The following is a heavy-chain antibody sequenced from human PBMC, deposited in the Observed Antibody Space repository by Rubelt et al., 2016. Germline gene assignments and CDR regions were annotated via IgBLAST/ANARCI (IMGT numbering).Heavy chain of an antibody. Sequence: QLQLQESGPRLVKPSETLSLTCTVSGGSINSHPFYWGWIRQPPGKGLEWIGHIYYSGSTHYHPSLKSRISISIDTSKNQSSLKLSSVTAADTAVYYCARSNYFDDWGQGTLVTVSS. CDR1: GGSINSHPFY. CDR3: ARSNYFDD. J-gene: IGHJ4*02. CDR2: IYYSGST. V-gene: IGHV4-31*03.